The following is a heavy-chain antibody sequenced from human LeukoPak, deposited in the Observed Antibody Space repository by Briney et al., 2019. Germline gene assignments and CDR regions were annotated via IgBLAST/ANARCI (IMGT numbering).Heavy chain of an antibody. J-gene: IGHJ4*02. V-gene: IGHV3-11*05. CDR3: ARAGSDYYGSGSYPDY. CDR2: ISSSSYT. Sequence: GGSLRLSCAASGFTFSDYYMSWIRQAPGKGLEWVSYISSSSYTNYADSVKGQFTISRDNAKNSLYLQMNSLRAEDTAVYYCARAGSDYYGSGSYPDYWGQGTLVTVSS. CDR1: GFTFSDYY. D-gene: IGHD3-10*01.